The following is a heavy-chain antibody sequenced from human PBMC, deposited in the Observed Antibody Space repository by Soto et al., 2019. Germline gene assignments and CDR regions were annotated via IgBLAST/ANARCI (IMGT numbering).Heavy chain of an antibody. D-gene: IGHD6-6*01. J-gene: IGHJ5*02. CDR3: AKDLTRQLAYWLDP. CDR2: INAHSGGT. CDR1: GFSFTGYY. Sequence: ASVKVSCKASGFSFTGYYIHWLRQAPGQGLEWMGWINAHSGGTEYAQKFQGRVTLTRDTSISTAYMTLSSLRSDDTAIYYCAKDLTRQLAYWLDPWGEGTQVTVSS. V-gene: IGHV1-2*02.